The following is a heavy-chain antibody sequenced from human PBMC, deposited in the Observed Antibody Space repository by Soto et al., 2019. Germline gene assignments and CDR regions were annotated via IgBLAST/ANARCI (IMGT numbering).Heavy chain of an antibody. D-gene: IGHD2-15*01. J-gene: IGHJ3*02. V-gene: IGHV3-9*01. CDR1: GFTFDDYA. CDR2: ISWNSGSI. Sequence: EVQLVESGGGLVQPGRSLRLSCAASGFTFDDYAMHWVRQAPGKGLEWVAGISWNSGSIGYADSVKGRFTISRDNVKNSMYLQMNRLRAEDTALYYCATGRRGGSSAFDIWGQGTMVTVSS. CDR3: ATGRRGGSSAFDI.